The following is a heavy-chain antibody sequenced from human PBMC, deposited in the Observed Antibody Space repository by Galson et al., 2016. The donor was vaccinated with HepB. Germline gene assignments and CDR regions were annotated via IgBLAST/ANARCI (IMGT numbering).Heavy chain of an antibody. CDR2: IRGSGGVT. V-gene: IGHV3-23*01. J-gene: IGHJ4*02. Sequence: SLRLSCAASGFTFSTYGMSWVRQAPGKGLEWISAIRGSGGVTHYADSVRGRFTISRDHSKRTLFLHMSSLTVEDTAVYYWAKDILEVPAALPFDSWGQGTLVIVSS. CDR3: AKDILEVPAALPFDS. CDR1: GFTFSTYG. D-gene: IGHD2-2*01.